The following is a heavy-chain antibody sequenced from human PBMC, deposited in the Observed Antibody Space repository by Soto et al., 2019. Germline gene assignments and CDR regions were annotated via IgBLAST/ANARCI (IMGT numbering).Heavy chain of an antibody. V-gene: IGHV3-7*01. CDR2: IKEDGSER. CDR3: AREKRANGYFDY. D-gene: IGHD3-10*01. Sequence: EVQLVESGGGLVQPGASLRLSCAASGFIFRNYLMSWVRQAPGRGLEWVANIKEDGSERYYVDSVNGRFTIXXXXXXXXXXXXXXXPRADDTAIYYCAREKRANGYFDYWGQGTRVTVSS. J-gene: IGHJ4*02. CDR1: GFIFRNYL.